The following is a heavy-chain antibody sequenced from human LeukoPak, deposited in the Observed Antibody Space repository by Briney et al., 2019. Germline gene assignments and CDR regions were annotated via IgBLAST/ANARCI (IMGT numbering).Heavy chain of an antibody. J-gene: IGHJ4*02. D-gene: IGHD2-21*01. CDR2: IIPILGIA. CDR3: ARAAGGAYFDY. V-gene: IGHV1-69*04. CDR1: GGTFSSYA. Sequence: ASVKVSCKASGGTFSSYAISWVRQAPGQGLEWMGRIIPILGIANYAQKFQGRVTITADKSTSTAYMELSSLRSEDTAVYYCARAAGGAYFDYWGQGTLVTVSS.